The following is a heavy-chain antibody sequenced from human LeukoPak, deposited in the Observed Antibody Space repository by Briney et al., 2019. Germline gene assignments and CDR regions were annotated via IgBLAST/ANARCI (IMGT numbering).Heavy chain of an antibody. D-gene: IGHD4-17*01. CDR3: ARGPTTVTRAFDY. J-gene: IGHJ4*02. V-gene: IGHV4-34*01. CDR2: INHSGST. Sequence: SETLSLTCAVYGGSFSGYYWSWIRQPPGKGLEWIGEINHSGSTDYNPSLKSRVTISVDTSKNQFSLKLSSVTAADTAVYYCARGPTTVTRAFDYWGQGTLVTVSS. CDR1: GGSFSGYY.